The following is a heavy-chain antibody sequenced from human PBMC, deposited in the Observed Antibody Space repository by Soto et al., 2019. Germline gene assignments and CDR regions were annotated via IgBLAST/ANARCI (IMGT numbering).Heavy chain of an antibody. CDR2: INHSGST. D-gene: IGHD2-2*01. J-gene: IGHJ6*03. V-gene: IGHV4-34*01. Sequence: SETLSLTCAVYGGSFSGYYWSWIRQPPGKGLEWIGEINHSGSTNYNPSLKSRVTISVDTSKNQFSLKLSSVTVADTAVYYCASRSAMRELGYYYYYMDVWGKGTTVTVSS. CDR1: GGSFSGYY. CDR3: ASRSAMRELGYYYYYMDV.